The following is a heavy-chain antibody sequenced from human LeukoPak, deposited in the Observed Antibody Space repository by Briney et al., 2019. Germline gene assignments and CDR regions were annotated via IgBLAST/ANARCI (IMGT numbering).Heavy chain of an antibody. CDR1: GFTFSGSA. D-gene: IGHD3-10*01. J-gene: IGHJ5*02. V-gene: IGHV3-73*01. CDR2: IRSKANSYAT. Sequence: GGSLRLSCAASGFTFSGSAMHWVRQASGKGLEWVGRIRSKANSYATAYAASVKGRFTISRDDSKNTAYLQMNSLKTGDTAVYYCTRHLSLWFGELLAFDPWGQGTLVTVSS. CDR3: TRHLSLWFGELLAFDP.